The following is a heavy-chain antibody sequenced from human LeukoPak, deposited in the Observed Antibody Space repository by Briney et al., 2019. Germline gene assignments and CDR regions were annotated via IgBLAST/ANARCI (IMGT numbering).Heavy chain of an antibody. CDR1: GGTFSSYA. CDR3: AREGFGDSSGYYYFDY. J-gene: IGHJ4*02. CDR2: IIPILGIA. V-gene: IGHV1-69*10. Sequence: SVKVSCKASGGTFSSYAISWVRQAPGQGLEWMGGIIPILGIANYAQKFQGRVTITADKSTSTAYMELSSLRSEDTAVYYCAREGFGDSSGYYYFDYWGQGTLVTVSS. D-gene: IGHD3-22*01.